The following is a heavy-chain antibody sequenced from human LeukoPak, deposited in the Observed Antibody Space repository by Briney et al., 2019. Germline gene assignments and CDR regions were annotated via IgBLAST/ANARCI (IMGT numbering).Heavy chain of an antibody. Sequence: GRSLRLSCAAFGFTFSSYAMHWVRQAPGKGLEWVAVISYDGSNKYYADSVKGRFTISRDNSKNTLYLQMNSLRAEDTAVYYCARDFETVAGTRYFDYWGQGTLVTVSS. J-gene: IGHJ4*02. CDR3: ARDFETVAGTRYFDY. CDR1: GFTFSSYA. CDR2: ISYDGSNK. D-gene: IGHD6-19*01. V-gene: IGHV3-30-3*01.